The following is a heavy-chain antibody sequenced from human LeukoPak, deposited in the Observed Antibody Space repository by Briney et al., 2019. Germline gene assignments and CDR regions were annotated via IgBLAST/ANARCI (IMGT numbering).Heavy chain of an antibody. D-gene: IGHD2-2*02. CDR3: ASMFDCSSTSCYRGVDY. V-gene: IGHV1-2*02. Sequence: ASVKVSCKASGYTFTGYYMHWVRQAPGQGLEWMGWINPNRGGTNYAQKFQGRVTMTRDTSISTAYMELSRLRSDDTAVYYCASMFDCSSTSCYRGVDYWGQGTLVTVSS. CDR1: GYTFTGYY. CDR2: INPNRGGT. J-gene: IGHJ4*02.